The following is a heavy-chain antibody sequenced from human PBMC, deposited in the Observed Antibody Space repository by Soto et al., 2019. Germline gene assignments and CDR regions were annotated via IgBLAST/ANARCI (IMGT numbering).Heavy chain of an antibody. Sequence: PGGSLRLSCAASGFTLSNYWMSWVRQAPGKGLEWVANIKQDGSEKNYVDSVKGRFTISRDNAKSSLYLQMNSLRAEDTAVYYCAGTTSLQWYYMDVWDKGTTVTVS. D-gene: IGHD1-7*01. V-gene: IGHV3-7*01. J-gene: IGHJ6*03. CDR2: IKQDGSEK. CDR1: GFTLSNYW. CDR3: AGTTSLQWYYMDV.